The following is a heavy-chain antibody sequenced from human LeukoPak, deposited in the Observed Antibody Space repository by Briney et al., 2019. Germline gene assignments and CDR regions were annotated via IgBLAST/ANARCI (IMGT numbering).Heavy chain of an antibody. D-gene: IGHD4-17*01. J-gene: IGHJ4*02. V-gene: IGHV3-23*01. Sequence: GGSLRLSCAASGFTFSSYAMSWVRQAPGKGLEWVSAISGSGGSTYYADSVKGRFTISRDNSKNTLYLQMNSLRAEDTAVYYCARDHDYGDYASFDYWGQGTLVTVSS. CDR2: ISGSGGST. CDR3: ARDHDYGDYASFDY. CDR1: GFTFSSYA.